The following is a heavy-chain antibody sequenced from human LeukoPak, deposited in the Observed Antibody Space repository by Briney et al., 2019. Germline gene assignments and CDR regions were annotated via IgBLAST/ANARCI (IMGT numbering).Heavy chain of an antibody. CDR1: GFTFGAYG. V-gene: IGHV3-7*01. J-gene: IGHJ4*02. Sequence: PGGSLRLSCGASGFTFGAYGMYWVRQAPGKGLEWVGCIKEDGSEKHYADSVKGRFTISRDNAKNSLFLQMNSLRVDDTAVYYSASDGVSSCPDFDCWGQGTLVSVS. D-gene: IGHD6-6*01. CDR3: ASDGVSSCPDFDC. CDR2: IKEDGSEK.